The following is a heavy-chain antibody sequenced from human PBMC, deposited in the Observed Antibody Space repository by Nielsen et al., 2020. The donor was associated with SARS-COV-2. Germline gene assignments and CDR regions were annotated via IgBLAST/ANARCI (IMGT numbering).Heavy chain of an antibody. CDR1: GFTFSSYG. CDR2: ITGSGLST. V-gene: IGHV3-23*01. J-gene: IGHJ4*02. D-gene: IGHD3-16*01. Sequence: GESLKISCAASGFTFSSYGMSWVRQAPGKGLEWVSAITGSGLSTYYPDYVKGRFTISRDNSKNTLYLQMNSLRAEDTAIYYCAKSGGSYTSGFFDYWGQGSLVTVSS. CDR3: AKSGGSYTSGFFDY.